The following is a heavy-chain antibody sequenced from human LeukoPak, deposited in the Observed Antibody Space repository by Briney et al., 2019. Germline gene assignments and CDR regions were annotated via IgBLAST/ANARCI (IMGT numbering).Heavy chain of an antibody. CDR1: GFTFTSSA. J-gene: IGHJ4*02. CDR3: ATTYYYDSKRGAGGAYFDY. CDR2: IVVGSGNT. V-gene: IGHV1-58*01. Sequence: ASVKVSCKASGFTFTSSAVQWVRQARGQRLEWIGWIVVGSGNTNYAQKFQGRVTMTEDTSTDTAYMELSSLRSEDTAVYYCATTYYYDSKRGAGGAYFDYWGQGTLVTVSS. D-gene: IGHD3-22*01.